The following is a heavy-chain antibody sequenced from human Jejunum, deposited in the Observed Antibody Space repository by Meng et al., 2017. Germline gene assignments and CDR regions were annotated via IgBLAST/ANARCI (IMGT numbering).Heavy chain of an antibody. V-gene: IGHV3-74*01. Sequence: GGSLRLSCAASGFTFTNYWMSWVRQVPGKGLVWVSRIKSDGSDAGYADSVKGRFTISRDNAKNTLYLQMNSLRDEDTAVYYCVFVMSTTAPWGQGTLVTVSS. CDR2: IKSDGSDA. J-gene: IGHJ5*02. D-gene: IGHD1-26*01. CDR3: VFVMSTTAP. CDR1: GFTFTNYW.